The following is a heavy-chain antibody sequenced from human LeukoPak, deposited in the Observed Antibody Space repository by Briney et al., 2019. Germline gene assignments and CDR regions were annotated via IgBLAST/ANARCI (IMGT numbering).Heavy chain of an antibody. V-gene: IGHV3-48*01. D-gene: IGHD3-10*01. CDR1: RFTFSSYS. CDR3: ARDGRFGEYMDV. Sequence: PGGSLRLSCAASRFTFSSYSMNWVRQAPGKGLKWVSYISSSSSTIYYADSVKGRFTISRDNAKNSLYLQMNSLRAEDTAVHYCARDGRFGEYMDVWGKGTTVTVSS. CDR2: ISSSSSTI. J-gene: IGHJ6*03.